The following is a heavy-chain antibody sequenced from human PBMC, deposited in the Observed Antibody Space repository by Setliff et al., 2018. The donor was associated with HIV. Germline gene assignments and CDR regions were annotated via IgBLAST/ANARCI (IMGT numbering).Heavy chain of an antibody. V-gene: IGHV4-4*09. Sequence: SETLSLPCTVSGGSISSYCWNWIRQSPGRGLEWIGFIFSSGSTKYNPSLQSRVTMSIDTSKNQFSLKLTSVAAADTAVYYCARRIDNSGTFPDKNWFDTWGQGSLVTVSS. CDR1: GGSISSYC. D-gene: IGHD3-10*01. J-gene: IGHJ5*02. CDR3: ARRIDNSGTFPDKNWFDT. CDR2: IFSSGST.